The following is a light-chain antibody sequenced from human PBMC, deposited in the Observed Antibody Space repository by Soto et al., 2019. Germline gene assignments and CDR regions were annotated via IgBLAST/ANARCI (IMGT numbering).Light chain of an antibody. V-gene: IGKV1-39*01. CDR1: QSVSSY. Sequence: DIHMTQSPSRLSAALGAGVDITCRTSQSVSSYLNWYQAKPGKAPRLLIYEASSLESGVPSRFSGSGSGTDFTFTISSLQSEDFATYYCQQSYSTPITFGQGTRLEI. CDR2: EAS. CDR3: QQSYSTPIT. J-gene: IGKJ5*01.